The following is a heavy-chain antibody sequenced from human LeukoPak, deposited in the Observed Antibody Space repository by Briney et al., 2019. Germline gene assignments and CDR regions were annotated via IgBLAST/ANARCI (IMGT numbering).Heavy chain of an antibody. CDR2: IYYSGST. D-gene: IGHD5-12*01. CDR1: GGSISSSSYY. Sequence: SETLSLTCTVSGGSISSSSYYWGWIRQPPGKGLEWIGSIYYSGSTYYNPSLKSRVPISVDTSKNQFSLKLSSVTAADTAVYYCARGHSGYDSPSATWWYHFDYWGQGTLVTVSS. V-gene: IGHV4-39*07. CDR3: ARGHSGYDSPSATWWYHFDY. J-gene: IGHJ4*02.